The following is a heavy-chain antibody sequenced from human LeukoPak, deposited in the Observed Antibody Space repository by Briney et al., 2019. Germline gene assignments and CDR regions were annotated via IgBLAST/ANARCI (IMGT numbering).Heavy chain of an antibody. CDR3: ARADGSGDIDY. V-gene: IGHV1-2*02. Sequence: ASVKVSCKASGYTFTDYYMHWVRQAPGQGLEWMGWINPHSGGTDHAQKFQGGVTMTRGTSISTAYMELSRLRSDDTAVYYCARADGSGDIDYWGQGTLVTVSS. J-gene: IGHJ4*02. D-gene: IGHD3-10*01. CDR2: INPHSGGT. CDR1: GYTFTDYY.